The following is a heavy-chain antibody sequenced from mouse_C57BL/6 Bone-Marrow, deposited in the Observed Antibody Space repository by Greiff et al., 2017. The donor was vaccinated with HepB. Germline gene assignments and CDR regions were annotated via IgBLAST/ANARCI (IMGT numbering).Heavy chain of an antibody. Sequence: EVMLVESGGGLVKPGGSLKLSCAASGFTFSDYGMHWVRQAPEKGLEWVAYISSGSSTIYYADTVKGRVTISRDKAKNTLLLQMTSLRSEDTAMYYCARLLRRKGFDYWGQGTTLTVSS. D-gene: IGHD2-4*01. CDR3: ARLLRRKGFDY. J-gene: IGHJ2*01. CDR1: GFTFSDYG. V-gene: IGHV5-17*01. CDR2: ISSGSSTI.